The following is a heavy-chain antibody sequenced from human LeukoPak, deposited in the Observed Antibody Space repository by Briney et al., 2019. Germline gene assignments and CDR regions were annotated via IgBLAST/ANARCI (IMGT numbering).Heavy chain of an antibody. CDR1: GFKFSNYW. J-gene: IGHJ4*02. CDR3: ISDSECRSGGDY. CDR2: INRDGGIT. Sequence: PGGSLRLSCAASGFKFSNYWMHSFRQVPGKGLVWVPRINRDGGITTYADSVKGRFTISRDNAKNMLYLQLNSQRAEDTAVYYCISDSECRSGGDYWGQGTLVTVSS. D-gene: IGHD3-10*01. V-gene: IGHV3-74*03.